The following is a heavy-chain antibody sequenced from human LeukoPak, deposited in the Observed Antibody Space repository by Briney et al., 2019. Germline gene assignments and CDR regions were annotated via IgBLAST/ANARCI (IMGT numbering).Heavy chain of an antibody. CDR1: GFTGSSHY. CDR3: ARDIGGTVEVATMNY. Sequence: PGGSLRLSCVASGFTGSSHYMSWVRQAPGKGLELVSVIYRGDATYYADSVKGRFTISRDNSRNTVYLQMNSLRVEDTAVYYCARDIGGTVEVATMNYWGRGTLVTVSS. J-gene: IGHJ4*02. V-gene: IGHV3-66*01. CDR2: IYRGDAT. D-gene: IGHD5-24*01.